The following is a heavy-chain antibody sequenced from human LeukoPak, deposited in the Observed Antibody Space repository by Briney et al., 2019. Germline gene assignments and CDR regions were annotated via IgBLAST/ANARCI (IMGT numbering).Heavy chain of an antibody. V-gene: IGHV1-18*01. D-gene: IGHD2-15*01. Sequence: ASVKVSRKASGYTFTSYGISWVRQAPGQGLEWMGWISAYNGNTNYAQKLQGRVTMTTDTSTSTAYMELRSLRSEDTAVYYCATQVGLHLDYWGQGTLVTVSS. CDR1: GYTFTSYG. J-gene: IGHJ4*02. CDR3: ATQVGLHLDY. CDR2: ISAYNGNT.